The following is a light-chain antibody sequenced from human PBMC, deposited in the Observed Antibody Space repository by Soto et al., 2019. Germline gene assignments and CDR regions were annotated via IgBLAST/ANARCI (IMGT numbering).Light chain of an antibody. CDR1: SSDVGSYNL. Sequence: QSVLTQPASVSGSPGQSITISCTGTSSDVGSYNLVSWYQQHPGKAPKLMIYEGSKRPSGVSNRFSGYKSGNTASLTISGLKAEDEADYYCCSYAGSSFWVFGGGTQLTVL. V-gene: IGLV2-23*01. CDR3: CSYAGSSFWV. CDR2: EGS. J-gene: IGLJ3*02.